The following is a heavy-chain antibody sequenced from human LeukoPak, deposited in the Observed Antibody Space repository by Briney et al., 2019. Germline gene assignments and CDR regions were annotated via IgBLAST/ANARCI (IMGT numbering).Heavy chain of an antibody. Sequence: ASVKVSCKASGYTFPSYFMHWVRQAPGQGLEWMGIINPTGGSTTYAQKFQGRVTMTRDTSTSTVYMELSSLRSDDTAVYYCAREGNTHFDYWGQGTLVTVSS. D-gene: IGHD1/OR15-1a*01. J-gene: IGHJ4*02. CDR1: GYTFPSYF. V-gene: IGHV1-46*01. CDR2: INPTGGST. CDR3: AREGNTHFDY.